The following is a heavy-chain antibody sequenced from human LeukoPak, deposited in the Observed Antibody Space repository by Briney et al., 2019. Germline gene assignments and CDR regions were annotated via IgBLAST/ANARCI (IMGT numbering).Heavy chain of an antibody. CDR1: GFTVSSNY. J-gene: IGHJ6*03. Sequence: GGSLRLSCAASGFTVSSNYMSWVRQAPGKGLEWVSVIYSGGSTYYADSVKGRFTISRDSSKNTLYLQMNSLRAEDTAVYYCARDGPRLPDGYFHYMDVWGKGTTVSVSS. CDR2: IYSGGST. V-gene: IGHV3-53*01. D-gene: IGHD1-14*01. CDR3: ARDGPRLPDGYFHYMDV.